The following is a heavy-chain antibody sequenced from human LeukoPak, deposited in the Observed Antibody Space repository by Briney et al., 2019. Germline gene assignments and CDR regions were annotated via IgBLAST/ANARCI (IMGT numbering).Heavy chain of an antibody. J-gene: IGHJ2*01. CDR2: IRYDGSNK. CDR1: GFTFSSYG. D-gene: IGHD5-24*01. CDR3: ARDGDMATHECWYFDL. Sequence: GGSLRLSCAASGFTFSSYGMHWVRQAPGKGLEWVAFIRYDGSNKYYADSVKGRFTISRDNSKNTLYLQMNSLRAEDTAVYYCARDGDMATHECWYFDLWGRGTLVTVSS. V-gene: IGHV3-30*02.